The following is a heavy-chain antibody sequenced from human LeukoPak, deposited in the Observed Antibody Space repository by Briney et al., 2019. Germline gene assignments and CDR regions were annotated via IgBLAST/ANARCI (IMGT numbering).Heavy chain of an antibody. J-gene: IGHJ5*02. CDR1: RYAFTSYD. CDR3: ARSPVGHNAWFDP. CDR2: MNPNSGNT. V-gene: IGHV1-8*01. D-gene: IGHD1-26*01. Sequence: ASVRVSCKASRYAFTSYDINWVRQATGQGLEWMGCMNPNSGNTGYAQKFQGRVTMTRNISITTAYMELTSLRSEDTAVYYCARSPVGHNAWFDPWGQGTLVTVSS.